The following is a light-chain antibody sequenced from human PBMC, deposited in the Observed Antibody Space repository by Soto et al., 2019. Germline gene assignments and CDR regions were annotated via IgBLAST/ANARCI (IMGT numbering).Light chain of an antibody. CDR1: QSVSSY. J-gene: IGKJ1*01. V-gene: IGKV3-20*01. Sequence: EIVMTQSPATLSVSPGERATLSCRASQSVSSYLAWYQQKPGQAPRLLIYGASSRATGIPDRFSGSGSGTDFTLTISRLEPEDFAVYYCQQYGYTPRTFGQGTKVDI. CDR2: GAS. CDR3: QQYGYTPRT.